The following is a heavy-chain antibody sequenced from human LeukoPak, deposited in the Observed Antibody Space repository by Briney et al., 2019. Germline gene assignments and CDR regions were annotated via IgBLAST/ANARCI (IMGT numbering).Heavy chain of an antibody. CDR3: AKSNSYLVVDAFDI. CDR1: GFTFDDYA. V-gene: IGHV3-9*01. Sequence: GRSLRLSCAASGFTFDDYAMHWVRQAPGKGLEWVSGISWNSGSIGYADSVKGRFTISRDNAKNSLYLQTNSLRAEDTALYYCAKSNSYLVVDAFDIWGQGTMVTVSS. CDR2: ISWNSGSI. D-gene: IGHD2-21*01. J-gene: IGHJ3*02.